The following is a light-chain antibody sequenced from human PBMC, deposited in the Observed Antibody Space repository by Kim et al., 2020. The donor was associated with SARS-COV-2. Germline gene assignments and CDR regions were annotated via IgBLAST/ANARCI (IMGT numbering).Light chain of an antibody. V-gene: IGKV3-15*01. Sequence: EIVMTQSPATLSVSPGERVTLSCRASQSFTSNLAWYQQKPGQAPRLLIYGASTRATGFPARFTGSGSGTKFTLSISSLQSEDFAIYYCQQYNSWPITFGQGTRLEIK. J-gene: IGKJ5*01. CDR3: QQYNSWPIT. CDR2: GAS. CDR1: QSFTSN.